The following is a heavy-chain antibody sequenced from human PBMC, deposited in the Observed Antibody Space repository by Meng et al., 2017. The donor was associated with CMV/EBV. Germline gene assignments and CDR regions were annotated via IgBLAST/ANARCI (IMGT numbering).Heavy chain of an antibody. V-gene: IGHV4-39*07. CDR2: IYYSGST. Sequence: EPGPGMLSPAVTLLFTRSVSGRSIRGSSYFVGWIRQPPGKWLEVIESIYYSGSTYYNPSLKSRVTISVDTSKNQFSLKLSSVTAADTAVYYCARVGYYYERGLDYWGQGTLVTVSS. D-gene: IGHD3-22*01. CDR1: GRSIRGSSYF. CDR3: ARVGYYYERGLDY. J-gene: IGHJ4*02.